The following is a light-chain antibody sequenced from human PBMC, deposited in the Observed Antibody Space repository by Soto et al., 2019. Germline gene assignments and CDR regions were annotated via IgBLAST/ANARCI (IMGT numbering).Light chain of an antibody. CDR1: QSVGSN. CDR3: QQYKIWPPYT. Sequence: EIVMTQSPATLSVSPGERATLSCRASQSVGSNLAWYQQKPGQAPRLLIYGASARATGVPARFSGSGSGTEFTLTISSLQSEDFAVYYCQQYKIWPPYTFGQGTKLEIK. CDR2: GAS. V-gene: IGKV3-15*01. J-gene: IGKJ2*01.